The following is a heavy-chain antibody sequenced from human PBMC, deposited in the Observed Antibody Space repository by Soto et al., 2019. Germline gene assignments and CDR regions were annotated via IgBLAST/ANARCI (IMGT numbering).Heavy chain of an antibody. Sequence: PGESLKISCKGSGYMFTAFWIGWVRQMPGKGLEWMGIINPGDSDTRYSPSFQGQVTISADESIRTAFLQWSSLKASDTAFYYCATIFNWTNFDYWGQGTLVTVSS. CDR1: GYMFTAFW. V-gene: IGHV5-51*01. D-gene: IGHD1-20*01. CDR2: INPGDSDT. J-gene: IGHJ4*02. CDR3: ATIFNWTNFDY.